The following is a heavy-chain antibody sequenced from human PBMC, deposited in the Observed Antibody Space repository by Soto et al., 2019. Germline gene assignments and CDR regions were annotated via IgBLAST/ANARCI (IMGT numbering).Heavy chain of an antibody. V-gene: IGHV1-46*01. CDR3: AREGSRDIVVVVAAGQDTNGMDV. CDR2: INPSGGST. Sequence: ASVKVSCKASGYTFTSYYMHWVRQAPGQGLEWMGIINPSGGSTSYAQKFQGRVTMTRDTSTSTVYMELSSLRSDDTAVYYCAREGSRDIVVVVAAGQDTNGMDVWGQGTTVTVSS. D-gene: IGHD2-15*01. CDR1: GYTFTSYY. J-gene: IGHJ6*02.